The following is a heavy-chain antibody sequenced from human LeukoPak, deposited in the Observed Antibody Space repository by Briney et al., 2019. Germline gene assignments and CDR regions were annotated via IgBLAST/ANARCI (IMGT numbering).Heavy chain of an antibody. V-gene: IGHV3-30*04. CDR2: ISYDGSNK. J-gene: IGHJ4*02. CDR3: ARDRGTMVRGVTSTFDY. CDR1: GFTFSSYA. D-gene: IGHD3-10*01. Sequence: GGPLRLSCAASGFTFSSYAMHWVRQAPGKGLEWVAVISYDGSNKYYADSVKGRFTISRDSSKNTLYLQMNSLRAEDTAVYYCARDRGTMVRGVTSTFDYWGQGTLVTVSS.